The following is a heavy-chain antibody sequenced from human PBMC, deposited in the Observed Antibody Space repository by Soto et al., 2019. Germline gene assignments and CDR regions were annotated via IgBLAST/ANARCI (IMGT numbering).Heavy chain of an antibody. Sequence: KASETLSLTCTVSGGSVSSGSYYWSWIRQPPGKGLEWIGYIYYSGSTNYNPSLKSRVTISVDTSKNQFSLKLSSVTAADTAVYYCARENIVVVPAAAPHYYYYGMDVWGQGTTVTVSS. CDR1: GGSVSSGSYY. CDR2: IYYSGST. V-gene: IGHV4-61*01. J-gene: IGHJ6*02. CDR3: ARENIVVVPAAAPHYYYYGMDV. D-gene: IGHD2-2*01.